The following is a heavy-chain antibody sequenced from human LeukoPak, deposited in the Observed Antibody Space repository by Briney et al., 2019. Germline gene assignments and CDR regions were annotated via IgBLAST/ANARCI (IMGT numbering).Heavy chain of an antibody. D-gene: IGHD3-3*01. J-gene: IGHJ3*02. CDR3: ARDSLEGYDFWSGYYTPLDI. CDR2: ISSSSSYI. CDR1: GFTFSSYS. V-gene: IGHV3-21*01. Sequence: GGSLRLSCAASGFTFSSYSMNWVRQAPGKGLEWVSSISSSSSYIYYADSVKGRFTISRDNAKNSLYLQMNSLRAEDTAVYYCARDSLEGYDFWSGYYTPLDIWGQGTMVTVSS.